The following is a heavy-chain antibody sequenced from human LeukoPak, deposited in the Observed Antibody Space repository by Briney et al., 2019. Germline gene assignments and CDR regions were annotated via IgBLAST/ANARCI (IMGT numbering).Heavy chain of an antibody. V-gene: IGHV3-23*01. CDR1: GFTFNNYA. CDR3: AKAQGWYPGFDF. D-gene: IGHD6-19*01. J-gene: IGHJ5*01. Sequence: GGSLRLSCAASGFTFNNYALNWVRQAPGKGLEWVSTISGSGASTFYADSVKGRFTISRDNSKNTVYLQMNSLRAEDTAVYYCAKAQGWYPGFDFWGQGTLVTVSS. CDR2: ISGSGAST.